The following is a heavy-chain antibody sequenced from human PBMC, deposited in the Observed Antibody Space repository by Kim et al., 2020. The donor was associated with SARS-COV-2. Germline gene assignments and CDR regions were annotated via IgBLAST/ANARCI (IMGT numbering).Heavy chain of an antibody. Sequence: GGSLRLSCAASGFTFSSYGMHWVRQAPGKGLEWVAVISYDGSNKYYADSVKGRFTISRDNSKNTLYLQMNSLRAEDTAVYYCAKDPGGYNYLGYFDYWGQGTLVTVSS. D-gene: IGHD5-12*01. CDR3: AKDPGGYNYLGYFDY. J-gene: IGHJ4*02. CDR2: ISYDGSNK. V-gene: IGHV3-30*18. CDR1: GFTFSSYG.